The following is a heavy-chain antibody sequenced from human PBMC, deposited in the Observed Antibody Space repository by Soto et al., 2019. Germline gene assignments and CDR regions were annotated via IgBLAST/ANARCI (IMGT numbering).Heavy chain of an antibody. CDR2: IWYDGSKR. J-gene: IGHJ5*02. CDR3: AWDIRARTNYFDP. Sequence: QVQLVESRGGVVQPGRSLRLSCAGTGFRFGTYGLHWVRQAPGKGLEWVAVIWYDGSKRYYADSVRGRFTISRDDSRSVLYLQMNSLRAEDTAVYFCAWDIRARTNYFDPWGEGTLVTVSS. CDR1: GFRFGTYG. D-gene: IGHD1-7*01. V-gene: IGHV3-33*03.